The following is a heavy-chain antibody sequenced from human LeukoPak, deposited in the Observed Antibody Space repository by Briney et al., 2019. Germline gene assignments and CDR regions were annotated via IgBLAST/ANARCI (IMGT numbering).Heavy chain of an antibody. Sequence: GGSVRLSCAASGFTLSSYGMQWVRQAPGRGLEWVAVISYDGSNKYYADPVKGRFTISRDNSKNTLYLQMNSLRAEDTAGYYCAKLAGGIAAAGGFDYWGQGTLVTVSS. CDR2: ISYDGSNK. J-gene: IGHJ4*02. CDR1: GFTLSSYG. CDR3: AKLAGGIAAAGGFDY. D-gene: IGHD6-13*01. V-gene: IGHV3-30*18.